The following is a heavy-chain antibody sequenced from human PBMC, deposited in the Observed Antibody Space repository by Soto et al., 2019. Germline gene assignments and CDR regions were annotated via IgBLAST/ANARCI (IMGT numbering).Heavy chain of an antibody. CDR2: VYYSGST. V-gene: IGHV4-59*08. CDR3: ASGVVNDYYYYYMDV. J-gene: IGHJ6*03. D-gene: IGHD3-3*01. CDR1: GGSISSYY. Sequence: SETLSLTCTVSGGSISSYYWSWIRQPPGKGLEWIGYVYYSGSTNYNPSLKSRVTISVDTSKNQFSLKLSSVTAADTAVYYCASGVVNDYYYYYMDVWGKGTTVTVS.